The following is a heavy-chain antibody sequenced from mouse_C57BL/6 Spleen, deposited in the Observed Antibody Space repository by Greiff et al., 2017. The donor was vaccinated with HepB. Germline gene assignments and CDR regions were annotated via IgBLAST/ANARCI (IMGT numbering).Heavy chain of an antibody. CDR3: TTGVDRFAY. Sequence: EVQLQQSGAELVRPGASVKLSCTASGFNIKDDYMHWVKQRPEQGLEWIGWNDPENGDTEYASKFQGKATITADTSSNTAYLQLSSLTSEDTAVYYCTTGVDRFAYWGQGTLVTVSA. CDR2: NDPENGDT. CDR1: GFNIKDDY. J-gene: IGHJ3*01. V-gene: IGHV14-4*01.